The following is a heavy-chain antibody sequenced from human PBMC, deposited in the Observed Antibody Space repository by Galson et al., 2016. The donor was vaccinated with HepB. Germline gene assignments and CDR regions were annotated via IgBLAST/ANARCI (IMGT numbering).Heavy chain of an antibody. CDR2: IYYSGST. CDR3: ARHITMMALPPILYFDY. J-gene: IGHJ4*02. CDR1: GGSISSNSYY. D-gene: IGHD3-22*01. V-gene: IGHV4-39*01. Sequence: SETLSLTCTVSGGSISSNSYYWGWIRQPPGKGLEWIGSIYYSGSTYYNPSLKSRVTMSVDTSKNQFSLILTSVTAADTAVYSCARHITMMALPPILYFDYWGQGTLVTVSS.